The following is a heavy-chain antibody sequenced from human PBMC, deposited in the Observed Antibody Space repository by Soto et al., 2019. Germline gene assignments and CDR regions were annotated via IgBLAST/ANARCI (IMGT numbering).Heavy chain of an antibody. V-gene: IGHV4-31*03. J-gene: IGHJ5*02. CDR3: ARLVTGTNNWFDP. Sequence: SETLSLTCTVSGGSISSGGYYWSWIRQHPGKGLEWIGYIYYSGSTYYNPPLKSRVTISVDTSKNQFSLKLSSVTAADTAVYYCARLVTGTNNWFDPWGQGTLVTVSS. CDR1: GGSISSGGYY. D-gene: IGHD1-20*01. CDR2: IYYSGST.